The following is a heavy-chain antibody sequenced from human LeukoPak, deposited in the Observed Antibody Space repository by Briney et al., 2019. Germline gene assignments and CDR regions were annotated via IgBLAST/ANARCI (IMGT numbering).Heavy chain of an antibody. V-gene: IGHV3-21*01. Sequence: GGSLRLSCAASGFTFSSYSMNWVRQPPGKGLEWVSSISCSSSYIYYADSVKGRFTISRDNAKNSLYLQMNSLRAEDTAVYYCASRGVAVAGTRSIDYWGQGTLVTVSS. D-gene: IGHD6-19*01. CDR2: ISCSSSYI. J-gene: IGHJ4*02. CDR1: GFTFSSYS. CDR3: ASRGVAVAGTRSIDY.